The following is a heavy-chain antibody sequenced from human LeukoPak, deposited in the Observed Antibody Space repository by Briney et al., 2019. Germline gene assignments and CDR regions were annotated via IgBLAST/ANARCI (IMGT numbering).Heavy chain of an antibody. J-gene: IGHJ4*02. D-gene: IGHD2-2*01. V-gene: IGHV4-30-2*01. Sequence: SETLSLTCTVSGGSISSGGYYWSWIRQPPGKGLEWIGYIYHSGSTYYNPSLKSRVTISVDRSKNQFSLKLSSVTAADTAVYYCARGAVDCSSTSCSPLFDYWGQGTLVTVSS. CDR1: GGSISSGGYY. CDR3: ARGAVDCSSTSCSPLFDY. CDR2: IYHSGST.